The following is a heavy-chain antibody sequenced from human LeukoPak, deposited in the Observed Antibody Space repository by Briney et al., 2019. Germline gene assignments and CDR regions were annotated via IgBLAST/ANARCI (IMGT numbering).Heavy chain of an antibody. Sequence: SETLSLTCTVSGGSISSGSYYWGWIRQPAGTGLEWIGRIYTSGSTNYNPSLKSRVTISVNTSKNQFSLKLSSVTAADTAVYYCAREGGSYVYYYYYMDVWGKGTTVTISS. CDR2: IYTSGST. CDR1: GGSISSGSYY. CDR3: AREGGSYVYYYYYMDV. D-gene: IGHD1-26*01. J-gene: IGHJ6*03. V-gene: IGHV4-61*02.